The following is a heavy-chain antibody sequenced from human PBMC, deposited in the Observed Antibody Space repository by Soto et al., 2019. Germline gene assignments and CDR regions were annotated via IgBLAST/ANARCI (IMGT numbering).Heavy chain of an antibody. J-gene: IGHJ4*02. V-gene: IGHV4-61*01. CDR1: GDSVSSDSSY. CDR3: SRHGRFGSSFYYFDY. D-gene: IGHD3-10*01. Sequence: TSETLSLTCTVSGDSVSSDSSYWSWVRQPPGKGLEWIGYIYYSGSTNYNPSLKSRLTISVDTSKNQFSLKVRSVTAADTAVYYCSRHGRFGSSFYYFDYWGQGTPVTVSS. CDR2: IYYSGST.